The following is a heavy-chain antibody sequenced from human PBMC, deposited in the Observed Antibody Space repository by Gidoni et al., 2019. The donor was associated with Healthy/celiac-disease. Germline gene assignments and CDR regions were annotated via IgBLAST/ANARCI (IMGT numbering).Heavy chain of an antibody. CDR1: GGSFSGYY. J-gene: IGHJ4*02. CDR2: INHSGST. V-gene: IGHV4-34*01. Sequence: QVQLQQWGAGLLKPSETLSLTCAVYGGSFSGYYWSWIRQPPGKGLEWIGEINHSGSTNYNPSLKSRVTISVDTSKNQFSLKLSSVTAADTAVYYCARGLNYYGSGSRPRGFDYWGQGTLVTVSS. CDR3: ARGLNYYGSGSRPRGFDY. D-gene: IGHD3-10*01.